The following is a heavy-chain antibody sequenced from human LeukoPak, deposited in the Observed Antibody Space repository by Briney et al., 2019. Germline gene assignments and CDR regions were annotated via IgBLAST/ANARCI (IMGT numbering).Heavy chain of an antibody. J-gene: IGHJ4*02. D-gene: IGHD5-18*01. V-gene: IGHV3-9*03. CDR1: GFTFDDYA. CDR2: ISWNSGSI. CDR3: AKDMGSHGYSYGSFDY. Sequence: GGSLRLSCAASGFTFDDYAMHWVRQAPGKGLGWVSGISWNSGSIGYADSVKGRFTISRDNAKNSLYLQMNSLRAEDMALYYCAKDMGSHGYSYGSFDYWGQGTLVTVSS.